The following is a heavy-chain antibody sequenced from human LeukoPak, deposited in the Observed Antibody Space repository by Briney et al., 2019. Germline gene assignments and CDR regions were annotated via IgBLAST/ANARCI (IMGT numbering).Heavy chain of an antibody. CDR3: ARDQQYNWNSQDAFDI. CDR2: TYYRSKWYN. CDR1: GDSVSSNSAA. Sequence: SQTLSLTCAISGDSVSSNSAAWNWIRQSPSRGLEWLGRTYYRSKWYNDYAVSVKSRITINPDTSKNQFSLQLNSVTPEDTAVYYCARDQQYNWNSQDAFDIWGQGTMVTVSS. D-gene: IGHD1-7*01. V-gene: IGHV6-1*01. J-gene: IGHJ3*02.